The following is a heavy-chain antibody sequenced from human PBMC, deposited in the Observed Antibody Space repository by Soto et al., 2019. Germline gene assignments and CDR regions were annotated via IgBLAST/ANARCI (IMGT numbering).Heavy chain of an antibody. CDR1: GYTFTSHD. CDR2: MNPISEKSKT. CDR3: ATPYVGSSWYSYYYYGMDV. D-gene: IGHD6-13*01. Sequence: GASVKVSCKASGYTFTSHDIIWVRQAAGQGLEWMGWMNPISEKSKTTYLPNFQGRVVMTRDTFLGTAYLELSGLRSDDTAVYYCATPYVGSSWYSYYYYGMDVWGQGTTVTVSS. V-gene: IGHV1-8*01. J-gene: IGHJ6*02.